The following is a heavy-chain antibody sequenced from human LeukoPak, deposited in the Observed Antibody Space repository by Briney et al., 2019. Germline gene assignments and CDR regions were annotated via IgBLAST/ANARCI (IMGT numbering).Heavy chain of an antibody. CDR2: FDPEDGET. J-gene: IGHJ4*02. V-gene: IGHV1-24*01. CDR1: GYTLTELS. CDR3: ATVSIQLWPPDY. D-gene: IGHD5-18*01. Sequence: ASVKVSCKVSGYTLTELSMHWVRQAPGKGLEWMGGFDPEDGETIYAQMFQGRVTMTEDTSTDTAYMELSSLRSEDTAVYYCATVSIQLWPPDYWGQGTLVTVSS.